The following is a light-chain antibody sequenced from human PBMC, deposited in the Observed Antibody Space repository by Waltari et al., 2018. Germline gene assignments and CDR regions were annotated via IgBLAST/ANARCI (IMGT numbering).Light chain of an antibody. V-gene: IGKV3-20*01. Sequence: EIVLTQSPGTLSLSPGERATLSCRASQSVSRTLAWYQEKPGQAPKLPIYGAAIRATGVPDRFTGSGSGTDFSLTISGLEPEDFAIYFCQHYVRLPATFGQGTKVEIK. CDR3: QHYVRLPAT. CDR1: QSVSRT. J-gene: IGKJ1*01. CDR2: GAA.